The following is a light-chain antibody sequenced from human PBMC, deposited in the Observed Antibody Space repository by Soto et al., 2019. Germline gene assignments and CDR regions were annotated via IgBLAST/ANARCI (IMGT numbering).Light chain of an antibody. Sequence: EIVLTQSPATLSLSPGERATLSCRASQSVSGYLAWYQQKPGQAPRLLMYDASNRATCIPARFSGSGSGTDFTLTISSLETEDFAVYYCQQRSNWPSTFGGGTKVEIK. V-gene: IGKV3-11*01. J-gene: IGKJ4*01. CDR1: QSVSGY. CDR3: QQRSNWPST. CDR2: DAS.